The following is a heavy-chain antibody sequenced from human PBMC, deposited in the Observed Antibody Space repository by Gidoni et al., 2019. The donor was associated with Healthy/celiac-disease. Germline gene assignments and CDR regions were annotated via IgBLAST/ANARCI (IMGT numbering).Heavy chain of an antibody. CDR3: AHSSNYYDSSGYYYGVGYYFDY. Sequence: QITLKESGPTLVKPTQTLTLTCTFSGFSLSTSGVGVGWIRQPPGKALEWLALIYWNDDKRYSPSLKSRLTITKDTSKNQVVLTMTNMDPVDTATYYCAHSSNYYDSSGYYYGVGYYFDYWGQGTLVTVSS. CDR1: GFSLSTSGVG. D-gene: IGHD3-22*01. CDR2: IYWNDDK. J-gene: IGHJ4*02. V-gene: IGHV2-5*01.